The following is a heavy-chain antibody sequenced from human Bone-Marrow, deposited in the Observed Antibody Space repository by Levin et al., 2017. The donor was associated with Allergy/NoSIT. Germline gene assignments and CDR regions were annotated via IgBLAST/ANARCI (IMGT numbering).Heavy chain of an antibody. V-gene: IGHV5-51*01. CDR2: IYPGDSDT. J-gene: IGHJ4*02. CDR1: GYIFTSYW. D-gene: IGHD6-13*01. CDR3: ARLATSTWFAGDF. Sequence: KVSCKASGYIFTSYWILWVRQMPWKGLEWMGIIYPGDSDTRYSPSFQGRVTISADKSINTAFLRWSSLEASDTAMYFCARLATSTWFAGDFWGQGTLVTVSS.